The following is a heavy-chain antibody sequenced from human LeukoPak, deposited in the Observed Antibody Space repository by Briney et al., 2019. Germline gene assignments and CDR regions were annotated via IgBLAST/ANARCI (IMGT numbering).Heavy chain of an antibody. D-gene: IGHD3-10*01. J-gene: IGHJ5*02. V-gene: IGHV3-9*01. CDR2: ISWNSGSI. CDR1: GFTFDDYA. Sequence: GGSLRLSCAASGFTFDDYAMHWVRQAPGKGLEWVSGISWNSGSIGYADSVKGRFTISRDNAKNSLYLQMNSLRAEDTALYYCAKENPYYGSGSYQSWGQGTLVTVSS. CDR3: AKENPYYGSGSYQS.